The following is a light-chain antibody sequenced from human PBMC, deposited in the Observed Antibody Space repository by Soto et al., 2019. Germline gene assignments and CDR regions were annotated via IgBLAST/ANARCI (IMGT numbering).Light chain of an antibody. CDR3: QQHGSSPRT. CDR1: QSVSGRY. CDR2: GAS. Sequence: ELVLTQSPGTLSLSPGERVTLTCRASQSVSGRYLAWYQQKPGQAPRLLLYGASSRATGIPDRFSGSGSGTDFTLTISRLEPEDFAVYYCQQHGSSPRTFGQGTKVEIK. J-gene: IGKJ1*01. V-gene: IGKV3-20*01.